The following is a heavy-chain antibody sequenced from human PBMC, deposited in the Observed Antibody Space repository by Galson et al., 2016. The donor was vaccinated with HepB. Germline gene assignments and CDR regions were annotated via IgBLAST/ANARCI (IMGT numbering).Heavy chain of an antibody. J-gene: IGHJ5*02. Sequence: SETLSLTCNVSGVSVSNYYWSWIRQPPRKGLQWIGSFYHSGGTNYNPSLQSRVTISVDTSKNQVSLRLRSVTAADTAVYYCARGYSSSWYGGRWFDPWGQGTPVTVSS. D-gene: IGHD6-13*01. CDR3: ARGYSSSWYGGRWFDP. V-gene: IGHV4-59*02. CDR2: FYHSGGT. CDR1: GVSVSNYY.